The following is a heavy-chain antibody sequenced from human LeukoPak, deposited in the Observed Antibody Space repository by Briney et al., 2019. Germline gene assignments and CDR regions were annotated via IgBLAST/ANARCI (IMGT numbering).Heavy chain of an antibody. J-gene: IGHJ4*02. V-gene: IGHV3-7*01. CDR3: ATKYY. CDR2: IQPDGSYK. CDR1: GFTFSGSW. Sequence: GGSLRLSCAASGFTFSGSWMTWVRQPPGKGLEWVANIQPDGSYKHYVDSVKGRFTISRDNAKNSLYLQMNSMREEDTAVYYCATKYYWGQGTLVTVSS.